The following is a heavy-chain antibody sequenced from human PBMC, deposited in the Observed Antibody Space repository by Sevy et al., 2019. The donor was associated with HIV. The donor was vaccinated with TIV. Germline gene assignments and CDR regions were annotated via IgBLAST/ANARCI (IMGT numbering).Heavy chain of an antibody. CDR2: ISAFGETT. CDR3: ARDPLYYSHRDSYHLKYYFDY. D-gene: IGHD3-10*01. J-gene: IGHJ4*02. CDR1: GFTFTNYE. V-gene: IGHV3-48*03. Sequence: GGSLRLSCAGSGFTFTNYEMNWVRQVPGKGPEWIAYISAFGETTYYADSVKGRFTISRDNSKNTLYLQMNSLRGDDSAVYFCARDPLYYSHRDSYHLKYYFDYWGQGTQVTVSS.